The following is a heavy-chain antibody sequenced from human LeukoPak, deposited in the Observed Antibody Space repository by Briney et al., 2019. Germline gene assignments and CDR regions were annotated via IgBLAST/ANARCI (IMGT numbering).Heavy chain of an antibody. CDR2: ISSSSSYI. CDR3: ARGLHDFWSGIDY. J-gene: IGHJ4*02. V-gene: IGHV3-21*01. CDR1: GFTFSSYS. D-gene: IGHD3-3*01. Sequence: PGGSLRLSCAASGFTFSSYSMNWVRQAPGKGLEWVSSISSSSSYIYYADSVKGRFTISRDNAKNSLYLQMNSLRAEDTAVYYCARGLHDFWSGIDYWGQGTLVTVSS.